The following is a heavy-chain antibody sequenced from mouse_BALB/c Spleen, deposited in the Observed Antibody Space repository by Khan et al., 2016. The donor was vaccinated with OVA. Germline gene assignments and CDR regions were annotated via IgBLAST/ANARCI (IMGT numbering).Heavy chain of an antibody. D-gene: IGHD1-1*01. Sequence: EVKVVESGGDLVKPGGSLKLSCAASGFTFSTYGMSWVRQAPDKRLEWVATVSTGGSYTYYPDSVKGRFTISRDNAKNTLYLQMSGLRSEDTAMFYWTRIAYYYDSEGFAYWGQGTLVTVSA. J-gene: IGHJ3*01. CDR1: GFTFSTYG. CDR2: VSTGGSYT. CDR3: TRIAYYYDSEGFAY. V-gene: IGHV5-6*01.